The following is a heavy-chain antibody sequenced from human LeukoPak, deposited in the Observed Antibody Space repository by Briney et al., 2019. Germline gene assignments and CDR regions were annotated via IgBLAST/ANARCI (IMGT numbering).Heavy chain of an antibody. CDR1: GFTFTNAW. D-gene: IGHD5-18*01. Sequence: HTRGSLRLSCAASGFTFTNAWMNWVRQAPGKGLEWVAVISDDGSNTYYADSVKGRFTISRDNSKNTLYLQLNSLRAEDTAVYYCAKDADTATIIYWYFDLWGRGTLVTVSS. V-gene: IGHV3-30*18. CDR2: ISDDGSNT. CDR3: AKDADTATIIYWYFDL. J-gene: IGHJ2*01.